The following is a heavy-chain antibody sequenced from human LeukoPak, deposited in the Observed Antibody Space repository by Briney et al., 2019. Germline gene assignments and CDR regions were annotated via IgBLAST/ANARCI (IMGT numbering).Heavy chain of an antibody. J-gene: IGHJ4*02. D-gene: IGHD6-13*01. V-gene: IGHV4-59*01. Sequence: SETLSLTCTVSGGSINSYYWSWIRQPPGKGLEWIGYIYYSGSTKYNPSLKSRVTISVDTSKNQFSLKLSSVTAADTAVYYCARGLQQLAYDYFDYWGQGTLVTVSS. CDR3: ARGLQQLAYDYFDY. CDR2: IYYSGST. CDR1: GGSINSYY.